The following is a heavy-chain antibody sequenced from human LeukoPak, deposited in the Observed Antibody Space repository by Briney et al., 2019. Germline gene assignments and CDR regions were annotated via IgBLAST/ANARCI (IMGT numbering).Heavy chain of an antibody. J-gene: IGHJ5*02. CDR2: IYGGGST. V-gene: IGHV3-53*01. Sequence: GGSLRLSCAATGFTVSSNYMSWVRQAPGKGLEWVSVIYGGGSTYYADSVKGRFTISRDNSKNTLYLQMNSLRAEDTAVYYCARGPGIAVAGTIYNWFDPWGQGTLVTVSS. CDR3: ARGPGIAVAGTIYNWFDP. D-gene: IGHD6-19*01. CDR1: GFTVSSNY.